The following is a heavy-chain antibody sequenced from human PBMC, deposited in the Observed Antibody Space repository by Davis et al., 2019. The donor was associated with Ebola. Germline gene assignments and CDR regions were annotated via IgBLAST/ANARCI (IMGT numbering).Heavy chain of an antibody. D-gene: IGHD6-6*01. J-gene: IGHJ5*02. V-gene: IGHV4-34*01. CDR2: ITHSGST. Sequence: SETLSLTCAVYGGSFSGYYWSWIRQPPGKGLAWIGEITHSGSTNYNPSLKSRITISVDTSKNQFSLKLSSVTAADTAVYYCARHRGSSSNGWFDPWGQGTLVTVSS. CDR1: GGSFSGYY. CDR3: ARHRGSSSNGWFDP.